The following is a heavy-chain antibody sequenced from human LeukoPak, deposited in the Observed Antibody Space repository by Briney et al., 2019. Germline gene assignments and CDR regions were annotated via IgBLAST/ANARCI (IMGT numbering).Heavy chain of an antibody. CDR3: AKDHAAVADF. CDR2: ISFDGRNK. J-gene: IGHJ4*02. Sequence: GRSLRLSCAASGFTFSSYGMHWVSQAPGKGLEWVALISFDGRNKYYADSVKGRFTISRDNSKNTVYLQMYSLRPEDTAVYYCAKDHAAVADFWGQGTLVTVSS. V-gene: IGHV3-30*18. CDR1: GFTFSSYG. D-gene: IGHD4-23*01.